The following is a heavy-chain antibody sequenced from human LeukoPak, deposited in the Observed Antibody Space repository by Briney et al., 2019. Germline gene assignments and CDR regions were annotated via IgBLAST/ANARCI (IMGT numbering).Heavy chain of an antibody. D-gene: IGHD2-21*02. CDR1: GFTFSSYE. CDR2: ISSSGSTI. Sequence: PGGSLRLSCAASGFTFSSYEMNWVRQAQGQGLEWVTYISSSGSTIYYADSVKGRFTISRDNAKNSLYLQMNSLRAEDTALYYCARDGPGGDLPSVFDYWGQGTLVTVSS. J-gene: IGHJ4*02. V-gene: IGHV3-48*03. CDR3: ARDGPGGDLPSVFDY.